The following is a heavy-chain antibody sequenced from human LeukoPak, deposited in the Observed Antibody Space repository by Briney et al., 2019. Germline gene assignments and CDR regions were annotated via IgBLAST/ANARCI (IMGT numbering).Heavy chain of an antibody. J-gene: IGHJ4*02. D-gene: IGHD3-10*01. CDR3: AKYYGSGSYYRDHFDY. CDR1: GFNFDNYA. V-gene: IGHV3-30*02. Sequence: GSLRLPFANSGFNFDNYAIEWVRQGPGKGVEWVAFILYDGSNKFYADSMKGRFTISRENSRNTLYLQMNSLRVEDTAVYYCAKYYGSGSYYRDHFDYWGQGTLVTVSS. CDR2: ILYDGSNK.